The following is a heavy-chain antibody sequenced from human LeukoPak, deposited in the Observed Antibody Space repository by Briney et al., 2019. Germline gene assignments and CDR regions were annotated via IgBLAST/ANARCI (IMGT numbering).Heavy chain of an antibody. CDR2: ICYSGST. CDR3: AREIRVDYYDSSGSFDI. V-gene: IGHV4-59*01. D-gene: IGHD3-22*01. Sequence: PSETLFLTCTVSGGSISSYYWSWIRQPPGKGLEWIGYICYSGSTNYNPSLKSRVTISVDTSKNQFSLKLSSVTAADTAVYYCAREIRVDYYDSSGSFDIWGQGTMVTVSS. CDR1: GGSISSYY. J-gene: IGHJ3*02.